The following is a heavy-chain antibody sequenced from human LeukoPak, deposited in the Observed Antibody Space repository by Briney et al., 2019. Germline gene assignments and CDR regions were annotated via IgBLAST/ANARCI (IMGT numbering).Heavy chain of an antibody. CDR3: ARVRAVVPAAYYYYMDV. J-gene: IGHJ6*03. D-gene: IGHD2-2*01. V-gene: IGHV3-7*01. Sequence: GGSLRLSCAASGFTFSSYWMSWVRQAPGKGLEWVANIKQDGSEKYYVDSVKGRFTISRDNAKNSLYLQMNSLRADDTAVYYCARVRAVVPAAYYYYMDVWGKGTTVTVSS. CDR1: GFTFSSYW. CDR2: IKQDGSEK.